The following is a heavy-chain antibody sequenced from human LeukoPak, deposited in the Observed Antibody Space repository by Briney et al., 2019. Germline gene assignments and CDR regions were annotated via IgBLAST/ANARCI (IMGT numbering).Heavy chain of an antibody. V-gene: IGHV3-21*04. J-gene: IGHJ4*02. CDR3: AKVSGHYYFDY. CDR1: GFTFSSYS. CDR2: ISSSSSYI. Sequence: GGSLRLSCAASGFTFSSYSMNWVRQAPGKGLEWVSYISSSSSYIYYADSVKGRFTISRDNAKNSLYLQMNSLRAEDMALYYCAKVSGHYYFDYWGQGTLVTVSS. D-gene: IGHD6-25*01.